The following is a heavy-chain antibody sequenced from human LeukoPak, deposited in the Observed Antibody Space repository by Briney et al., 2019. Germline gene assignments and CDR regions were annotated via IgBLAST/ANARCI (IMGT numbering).Heavy chain of an antibody. J-gene: IGHJ5*02. D-gene: IGHD1-20*01. CDR2: INPSGGST. Sequence: GASVKVSCKASGYTFTSYYMHWVRQAPGQGLEWMGIINPSGGSTSYAQKFQGRIIMTRDMSTTTDYMELSSLRSEDTAVYARDNSIGGRGWWFDPWGQGTLVTVSS. CDR3: DNSIGGRGWWFDP. V-gene: IGHV1-46*01. CDR1: GYTFTSYY.